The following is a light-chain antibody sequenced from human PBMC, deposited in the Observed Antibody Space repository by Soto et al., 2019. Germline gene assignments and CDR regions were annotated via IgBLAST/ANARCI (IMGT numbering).Light chain of an antibody. CDR1: QSVSSSY. CDR2: GAS. Sequence: EIVLTQSPGTLSLSPGERATLSCRASQSVSSSYLAWYQQKPGQAPRLLIYGASSRATGIPDRFSGSGSGADFTLTISRREPEDFAVYYCQQYGSSPTFGQGTKVESK. CDR3: QQYGSSPT. V-gene: IGKV3-20*01. J-gene: IGKJ1*01.